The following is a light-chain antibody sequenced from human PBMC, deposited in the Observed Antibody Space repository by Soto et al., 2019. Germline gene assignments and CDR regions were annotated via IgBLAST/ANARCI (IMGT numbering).Light chain of an antibody. J-gene: IGKJ1*01. Sequence: EIVMTQSPATLSVSPGERATLSCRASQSVSSNLAWYQHRPGQAPRLLINGASTRATGIPGRFSGSGSGTEFTLTISSLQSEDIAVYYCQHYNNWPWTFGQGTRVEIK. CDR3: QHYNNWPWT. CDR2: GAS. CDR1: QSVSSN. V-gene: IGKV3-15*01.